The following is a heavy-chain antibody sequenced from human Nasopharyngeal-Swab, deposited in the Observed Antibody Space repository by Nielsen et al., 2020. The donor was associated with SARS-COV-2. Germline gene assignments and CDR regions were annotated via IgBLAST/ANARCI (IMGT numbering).Heavy chain of an antibody. J-gene: IGHJ4*02. V-gene: IGHV3-53*01. Sequence: GGSLRLSCAASGFTVGNNYMTWVRQAPGKGLQWASVIYSGGSTYYADSVKGRFTISRDNSKNMVYLQMNSLRAEDTAVYYCARDPGSYYFDFWGQGTLVTVSS. CDR3: ARDPGSYYFDF. D-gene: IGHD3-10*01. CDR2: IYSGGST. CDR1: GFTVGNNY.